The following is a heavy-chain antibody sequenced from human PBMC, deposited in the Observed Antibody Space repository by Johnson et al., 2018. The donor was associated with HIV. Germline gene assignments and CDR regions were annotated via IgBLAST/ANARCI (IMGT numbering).Heavy chain of an antibody. D-gene: IGHD3-3*01. CDR1: GFTFGDYA. CDR2: ISYDGSNK. V-gene: IGHV3-30*04. CDR3: ASGIWYLWSAFDI. Sequence: VQLVESGGGLVQSGRSLRLSCTASGFTFGDYAMSWFRQAPGKGLEWVAVISYDGSNKYYADSVKGRFTISRDNSKNTLYLQMNSLRAEDTAVYYCASGIWYLWSAFDIWGQGAMVTVSS. J-gene: IGHJ3*02.